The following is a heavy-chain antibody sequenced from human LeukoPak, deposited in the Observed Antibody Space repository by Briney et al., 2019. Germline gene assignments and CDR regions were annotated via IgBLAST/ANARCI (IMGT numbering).Heavy chain of an antibody. CDR2: ISSSSNYI. Sequence: GVLRLSCAASGFTFSTYSMNWVRQAPGKGLEWVSSISSSSNYIYYADSVKGRFTISRDNAKNSLYLQMNSLRAEDTAMYYCARELRDHFDYWGQGTLVTVSS. J-gene: IGHJ4*02. D-gene: IGHD5-24*01. CDR1: GFTFSTYS. V-gene: IGHV3-21*01. CDR3: ARELRDHFDY.